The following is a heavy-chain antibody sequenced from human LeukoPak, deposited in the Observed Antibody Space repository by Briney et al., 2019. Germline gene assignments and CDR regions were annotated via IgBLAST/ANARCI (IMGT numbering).Heavy chain of an antibody. Sequence: GGSLRLSCAASGFTFSSYDMHWVRQATGKGLEWVSAIGTAGDTYYPGSVKGRFTISRENAKNSLYLQMNSLRAGDTAGYYCARGSEGIVGATTAGFDYWGQGTLVTVSS. J-gene: IGHJ4*02. V-gene: IGHV3-13*01. CDR2: IGTAGDT. CDR1: GFTFSSYD. CDR3: ARGSEGIVGATTAGFDY. D-gene: IGHD1-26*01.